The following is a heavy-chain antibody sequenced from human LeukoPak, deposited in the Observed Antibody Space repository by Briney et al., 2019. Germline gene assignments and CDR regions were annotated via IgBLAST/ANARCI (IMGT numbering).Heavy chain of an antibody. CDR1: GGSISSYY. CDR2: IYYSGST. V-gene: IGHV4-59*01. CDR3: ARGSYLRYFDWLPKVNWFDP. Sequence: SETLSLTCTVSGGSISSYYWSWIRQPPGKGLEWIGYIYYSGSTNYNPSLKSRVTISVDTSKNQFSLKLSSVTAADTAVYYCARGSYLRYFDWLPKVNWFDPWGQGTLVTVSS. J-gene: IGHJ5*02. D-gene: IGHD3-9*01.